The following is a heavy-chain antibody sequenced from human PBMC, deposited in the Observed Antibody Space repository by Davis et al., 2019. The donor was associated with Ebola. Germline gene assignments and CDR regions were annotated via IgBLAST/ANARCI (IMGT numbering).Heavy chain of an antibody. Sequence: SVKVSCKASGDTFSSYAISWVRQAPGQGLEWMGGIIPIFGKANYVQKFQGRVTITADESTSTAYMELSSLRAEDTAVYYCASNIRWAFDIWGQGTMVTVSS. D-gene: IGHD5-24*01. CDR3: ASNIRWAFDI. J-gene: IGHJ3*02. CDR1: GDTFSSYA. CDR2: IIPIFGKA. V-gene: IGHV1-69*13.